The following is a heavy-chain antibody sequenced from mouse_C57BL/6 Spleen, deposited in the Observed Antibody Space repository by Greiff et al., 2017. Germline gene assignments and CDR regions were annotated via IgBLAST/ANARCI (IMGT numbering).Heavy chain of an antibody. CDR1: GFTFSDYG. D-gene: IGHD2-4*01. CDR2: ISSGSSTI. CDR3: ARAYDYDEGVWYFDV. J-gene: IGHJ1*03. V-gene: IGHV5-17*01. Sequence: EVHLVESGGGLVKPGGSLKLSCAASGFTFSDYGMHWVRQAPEKGLEWVAYISSGSSTIYYADTLKGRFTISRDNAKNTLFLQMTSLRSEDTAMYYCARAYDYDEGVWYFDVWGTGTTVTVSS.